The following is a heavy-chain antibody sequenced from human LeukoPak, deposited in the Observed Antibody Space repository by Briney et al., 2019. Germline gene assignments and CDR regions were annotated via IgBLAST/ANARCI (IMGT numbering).Heavy chain of an antibody. J-gene: IGHJ6*04. Sequence: SQTLSLTCTVSGGSISSGGNYWSWIRQHPGKGLEWIGYIYYSGSTYYNPSLKSLVTISVDTSKNQFSLKLSSVTAADTAVYYCARDRVAVVRGVIGGMDVWGKGTTVTVSS. CDR1: GGSISSGGNY. CDR3: ARDRVAVVRGVIGGMDV. CDR2: IYYSGST. D-gene: IGHD3-10*01. V-gene: IGHV4-31*01.